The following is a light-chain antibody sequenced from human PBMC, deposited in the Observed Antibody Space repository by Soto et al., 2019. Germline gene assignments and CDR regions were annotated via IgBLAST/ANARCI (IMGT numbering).Light chain of an antibody. Sequence: QSALTQPASVSGSPGQSITISCTGTSSDIGAYNPVSWYQQYPGRAPKLMIYEVSNRPSGVSARFSASKSGNTASLTISGLQAEDEADYYCNSRGGSRPYYVFGTGTKLTVL. CDR1: SSDIGAYNP. V-gene: IGLV2-14*01. CDR2: EVS. J-gene: IGLJ1*01. CDR3: NSRGGSRPYYV.